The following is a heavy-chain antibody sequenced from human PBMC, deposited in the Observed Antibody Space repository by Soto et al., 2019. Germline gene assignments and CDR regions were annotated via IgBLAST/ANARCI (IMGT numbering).Heavy chain of an antibody. Sequence: GGSLRLSCAASGFTFHYYWMTWVRQAPGKGLEWVANVKPDGSATFYADSLKGRFTVSRDNANNSVSLQMHSLRADDTAAYYCARDRERVTVNGGIALGAMQVWGHGTTVTVSS. CDR2: VKPDGSAT. CDR3: ARDRERVTVNGGIALGAMQV. V-gene: IGHV3-7*03. CDR1: GFTFHYYW. J-gene: IGHJ6*02. D-gene: IGHD3-22*01.